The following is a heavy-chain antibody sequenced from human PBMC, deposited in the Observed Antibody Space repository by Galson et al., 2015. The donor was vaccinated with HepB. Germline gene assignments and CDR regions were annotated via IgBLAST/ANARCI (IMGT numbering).Heavy chain of an antibody. CDR3: VREANIAALAVFDL. D-gene: IGHD6-13*01. J-gene: IGHJ3*01. CDR2: IWAGGNRQ. CDR1: KFTFRNYG. Sequence: SLRLSCAASKFTFRNYGMHWVRQAPGKGLEWVALIWAGGNRQYYGDYVKGRFTISRDNSKSTLYLQMNSLRAEDTALYYCVREANIAALAVFDLWGQGTMVTVSS. V-gene: IGHV3-33*01.